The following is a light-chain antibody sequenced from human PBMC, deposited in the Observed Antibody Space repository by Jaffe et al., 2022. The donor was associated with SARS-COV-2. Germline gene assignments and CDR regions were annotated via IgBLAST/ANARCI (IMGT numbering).Light chain of an antibody. CDR2: DVS. CDR1: SSDVGGYKY. J-gene: IGLJ1*01. V-gene: IGLV2-14*03. Sequence: QSALTQPASVSGSPGQSITISCTGTSSDVGGYKYVSWYQQHPGKAPKLLIYDVSVRPSGVSDRFSGSKSGNTASLTISGLQAEDEADYYCSSYTNSGVLRVFGTGTEVSV. CDR3: SSYTNSGVLRV.